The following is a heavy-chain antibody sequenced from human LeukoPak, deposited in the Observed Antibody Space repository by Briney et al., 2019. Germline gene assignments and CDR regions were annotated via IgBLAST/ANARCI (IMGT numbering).Heavy chain of an antibody. CDR2: INWNGGGT. J-gene: IGHJ6*02. CDR1: GFTFKDYG. D-gene: IGHD1-26*01. V-gene: IGHV3-9*01. Sequence: GGSLRLSCAATGFTFKDYGMHWVRQPPGKGLEWVSSINWNGGGTDYADSVKGRFTISRDNAKNSLYLQLSSLRPEDTALYYCAKHMRATDTYSFFGLDVWGQGTTVTVSS. CDR3: AKHMRATDTYSFFGLDV.